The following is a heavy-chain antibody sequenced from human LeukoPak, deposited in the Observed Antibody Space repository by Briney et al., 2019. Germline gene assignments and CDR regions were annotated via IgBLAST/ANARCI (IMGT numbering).Heavy chain of an antibody. CDR2: IKQDGSEK. D-gene: IGHD6-19*01. J-gene: IGHJ4*02. Sequence: GGSLRLSCAASGFSFSSYWMSWVRQAPGKGLEWVANIKQDGSEKYYLDSVKGRFTISRDNARNSLYLQMNSLRAEDAAVYYCARDDYAVPGGDYWGPGTLVTVSS. V-gene: IGHV3-7*01. CDR3: ARDDYAVPGGDY. CDR1: GFSFSSYW.